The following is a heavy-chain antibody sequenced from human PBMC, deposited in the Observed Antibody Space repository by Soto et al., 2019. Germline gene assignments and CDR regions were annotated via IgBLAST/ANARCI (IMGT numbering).Heavy chain of an antibody. V-gene: IGHV1-18*01. CDR2: ISAYNGNR. Sequence: QDQLVQSGAEVKKPGASVKVSCKASGYTFNNYGISWVRQAPGQGLEWMGWISAYNGNRNYARKFQGRVSMTTETTTSTAYMELRSLRSDDTAVYYCARGASHYYYYYGMDVWGQGTTVTVSS. CDR1: GYTFNNYG. J-gene: IGHJ6*02. CDR3: ARGASHYYYYYGMDV.